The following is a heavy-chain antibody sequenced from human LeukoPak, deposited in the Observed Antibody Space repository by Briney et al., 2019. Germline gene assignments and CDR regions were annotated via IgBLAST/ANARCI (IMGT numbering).Heavy chain of an antibody. J-gene: IGHJ5*02. CDR2: ISAYNGNT. V-gene: IGHV1-18*01. CDR1: GGTFSSYA. CDR3: ARDPAGWYSSSWRKALNSGRGNWFDP. D-gene: IGHD6-13*01. Sequence: ASVKVSCKASGGTFSSYAISWVRQAPGQGLEWMGWISAYNGNTNYAQKLQGRVTMTTDTSTSTAYMELRSLRSDDTAVYYCARDPAGWYSSSWRKALNSGRGNWFDPWGQGTLVTVSS.